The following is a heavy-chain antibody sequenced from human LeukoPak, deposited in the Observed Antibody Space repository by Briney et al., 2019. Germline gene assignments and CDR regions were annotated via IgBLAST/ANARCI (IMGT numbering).Heavy chain of an antibody. Sequence: GASVKVSCKASGYTFTSYDINWVRQATGQGLEWMGWMNPNSGNTGYAQKFQGRVTMTRNTSISTAYMELSSLRSEDTDVYYCARGNRYCSSTRPTVVVAAGCPYWFDPWGQGTLVTVSS. J-gene: IGHJ5*02. D-gene: IGHD2-2*01. CDR3: ARGNRYCSSTRPTVVVAAGCPYWFDP. V-gene: IGHV1-8*01. CDR1: GYTFTSYD. CDR2: MNPNSGNT.